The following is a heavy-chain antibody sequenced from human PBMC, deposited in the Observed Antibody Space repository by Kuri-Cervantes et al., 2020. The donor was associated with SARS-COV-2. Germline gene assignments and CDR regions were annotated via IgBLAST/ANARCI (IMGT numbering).Heavy chain of an antibody. V-gene: IGHV3-53*05. J-gene: IGHJ4*02. CDR3: ARAGFWVGYVDC. CDR1: GFSVSSNY. CDR2: ISSDGKT. D-gene: IGHD3-3*01. Sequence: GGSLRLSCAASGFSVSSNYMSWVRQAPGQGLEWVSLISSDGKTYYADSVQGRFTISRDNSKNTLYLQMNSLRPDDTAVYSCARAGFWVGYVDCWGQGALVTVSS.